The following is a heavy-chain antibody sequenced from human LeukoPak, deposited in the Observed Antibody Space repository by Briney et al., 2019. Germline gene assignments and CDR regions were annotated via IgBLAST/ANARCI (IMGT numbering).Heavy chain of an antibody. Sequence: GWSLRLSCAASGFTFSSYSKNWVRQAPEKGLEWVSSISSSSSYIYYADSVKGRFTISRDNAKNSLYLQMNSLRAEDTAVYYCARDRYDYVWGSYRYTALSDYWGQGTLVTVSS. J-gene: IGHJ4*02. D-gene: IGHD3-16*02. CDR2: ISSSSSYI. CDR1: GFTFSSYS. V-gene: IGHV3-21*01. CDR3: ARDRYDYVWGSYRYTALSDY.